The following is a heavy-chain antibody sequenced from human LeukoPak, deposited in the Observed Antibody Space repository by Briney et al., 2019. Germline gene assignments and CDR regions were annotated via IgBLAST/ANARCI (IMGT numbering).Heavy chain of an antibody. CDR2: INPNSGGT. CDR3: ARGINTIFGVVIKYDY. CDR1: GYTFTGYY. Sequence: ASVKVSCKASGYTFTGYYMHWVRQAPGQGLEWVGWINPNSGGTNYAQKFQGRVTMTRDTSISTAYMELSRLRSDDTAVYYCARGINTIFGVVIKYDYWGQGTLVTVSS. J-gene: IGHJ4*02. V-gene: IGHV1-2*02. D-gene: IGHD3-3*01.